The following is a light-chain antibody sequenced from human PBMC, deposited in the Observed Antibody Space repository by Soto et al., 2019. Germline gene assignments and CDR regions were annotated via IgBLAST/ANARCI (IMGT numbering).Light chain of an antibody. CDR2: LGS. CDR1: QSLLHSNGYTY. Sequence: VMTQSPVSLPVTPGEPASISCRSSQSLLHSNGYTYLDWYLQRPGQSPQLLIYLGSNRASGVPDRFSGSGSGTDFTLKISRVEAEDVGVYYCMQALQTPLTFGGGTKVEIK. CDR3: MQALQTPLT. V-gene: IGKV2-28*01. J-gene: IGKJ4*01.